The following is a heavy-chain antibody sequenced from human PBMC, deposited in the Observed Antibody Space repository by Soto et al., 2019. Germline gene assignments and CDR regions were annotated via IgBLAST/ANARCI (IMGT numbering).Heavy chain of an antibody. Sequence: HVQLQESGPGLVKPSQTLSLTCSVSGGSISTAGYYWSWVRQHPGKGLEWIGHIYYTGSTNYNPSLTSGVTISRDTSKNQFALMLSSMTAADTAVYYCARAWSTGRYPGGLDFWGQGTLVTVSS. CDR3: ARAWSTGRYPGGLDF. CDR2: IYYTGST. D-gene: IGHD6-19*01. V-gene: IGHV4-31*03. J-gene: IGHJ4*02. CDR1: GGSISTAGYY.